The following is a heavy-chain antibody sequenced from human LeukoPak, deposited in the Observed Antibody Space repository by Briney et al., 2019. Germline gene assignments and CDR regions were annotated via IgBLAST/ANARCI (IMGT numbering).Heavy chain of an antibody. CDR3: AKRGDRGGWSYYFDY. J-gene: IGHJ4*02. Sequence: GGSLRLSCAASGFTFSSYAMSWVRQAPGKGLEWVSAISGSGGSTYYADSVKGRFTISRDNSKNTLYLQMDSLTDEDTAVYFCAKRGDRGGWSYYFDYWGQGTLVTVSS. CDR2: ISGSGGST. CDR1: GFTFSSYA. V-gene: IGHV3-23*01. D-gene: IGHD6-19*01.